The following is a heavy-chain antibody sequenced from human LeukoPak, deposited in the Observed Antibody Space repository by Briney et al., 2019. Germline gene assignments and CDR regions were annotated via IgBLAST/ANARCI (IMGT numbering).Heavy chain of an antibody. CDR2: FDPEDGET. Sequence: ASVKVSCKVSGYTLTELSMHWVRQAPGKGLEWMGGFDPEDGETIYAQKFQGRVTMTEDTPTDTAYMELSSLRSEDTAVYYCRIAAAGNIDYWGQGTLVTVSS. CDR3: RIAAAGNIDY. D-gene: IGHD6-13*01. J-gene: IGHJ4*02. V-gene: IGHV1-24*01. CDR1: GYTLTELS.